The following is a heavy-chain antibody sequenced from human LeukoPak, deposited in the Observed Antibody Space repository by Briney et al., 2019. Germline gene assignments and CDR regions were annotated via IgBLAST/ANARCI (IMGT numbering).Heavy chain of an antibody. Sequence: ASVKVSCKASGYTLTSYGISWVRQAPGQGLEWMGWISAYNGNTNYAQKLQGRVTMTTDTSTSTAYMELRSLRSDDTAVYYCARTSSGSYPPYYGMDVWGQGTTVTVSS. CDR1: GYTLTSYG. CDR2: ISAYNGNT. J-gene: IGHJ6*02. CDR3: ARTSSGSYPPYYGMDV. V-gene: IGHV1-18*01. D-gene: IGHD1-26*01.